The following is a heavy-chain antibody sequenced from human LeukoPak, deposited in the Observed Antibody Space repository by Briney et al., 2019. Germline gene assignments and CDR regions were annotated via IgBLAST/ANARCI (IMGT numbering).Heavy chain of an antibody. V-gene: IGHV4-39*07. CDR2: IYYSGST. J-gene: IGHJ4*02. D-gene: IGHD2-21*02. Sequence: SETLSLTCTVSGGSISSSSYYWGWIRQPPGKGLEWIGSIYYSGSTYYNPSLKSRFTISVDTSKNQFSLKLSSVTAADTAVYYCASGGPCSGGDCPFDYWGQGTLVTVSS. CDR3: ASGGPCSGGDCPFDY. CDR1: GGSISSSSYY.